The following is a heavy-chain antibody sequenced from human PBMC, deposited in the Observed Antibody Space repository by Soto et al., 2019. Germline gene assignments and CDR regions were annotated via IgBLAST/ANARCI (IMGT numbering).Heavy chain of an antibody. Sequence: KSSETLSLTCTVSGGSITYYYWSWIRQPPGKGLEWIGYIYYSGTTNYSPSLKSRVTISVDTSKNQFSLKLSSVTAADTAVYYCARVHNWNDGTFDYWGQGTLVTVSS. J-gene: IGHJ4*02. V-gene: IGHV4-59*01. CDR2: IYYSGTT. D-gene: IGHD1-1*01. CDR1: GGSITYYY. CDR3: ARVHNWNDGTFDY.